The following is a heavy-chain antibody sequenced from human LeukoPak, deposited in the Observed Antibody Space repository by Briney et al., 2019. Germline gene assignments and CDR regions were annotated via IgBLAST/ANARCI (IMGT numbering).Heavy chain of an antibody. V-gene: IGHV3-7*01. CDR3: ARAPKIVVVPAATVSCAFDI. CDR1: GFIFSSYW. CDR2: IKQDGSEK. Sequence: GGSLRLSCAASGFIFSSYWMSWVRQAPGKGLEWVANIKQDGSEKYYVDSVKGRFTISRDNAKNSLYLQMNSLRAEDTAVYYCARAPKIVVVPAATVSCAFDIWGQGTMVTVSS. D-gene: IGHD2-2*01. J-gene: IGHJ3*02.